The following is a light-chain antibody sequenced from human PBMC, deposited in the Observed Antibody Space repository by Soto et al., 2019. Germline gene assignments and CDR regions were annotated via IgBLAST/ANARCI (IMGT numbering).Light chain of an antibody. V-gene: IGKV4-1*01. CDR1: QTVFYSSNNKNY. CDR3: QQYHSPSLT. Sequence: DIVMTQSPDSLAVSLGERATINCKSSQTVFYSSNNKNYLAWYQQKPGQPPKLLIYWASARDSGVPDRFSGSGSGTDFTLTISSLQAEDVAVYYCQQYHSPSLTFGGGTKVDIK. J-gene: IGKJ4*01. CDR2: WAS.